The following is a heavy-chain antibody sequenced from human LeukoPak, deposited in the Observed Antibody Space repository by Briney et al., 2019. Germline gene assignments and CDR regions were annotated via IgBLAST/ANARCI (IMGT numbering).Heavy chain of an antibody. CDR2: FDPEDGET. J-gene: IGHJ5*02. CDR3: ARDLDYGDYGNWFDP. Sequence: ASVKVSCKVSGYTLTELSMHWVRQAPGKGLEWMGGFDPEDGETIYAQKFQGRVIMTTDTSTSTAYMELRSLRSDDTAVYYCARDLDYGDYGNWFDPWGQGTLVTVSS. D-gene: IGHD4-17*01. V-gene: IGHV1-24*01. CDR1: GYTLTELS.